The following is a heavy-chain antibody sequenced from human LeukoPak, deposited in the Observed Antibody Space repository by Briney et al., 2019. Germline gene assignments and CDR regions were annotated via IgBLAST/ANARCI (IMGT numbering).Heavy chain of an antibody. D-gene: IGHD4-17*01. Sequence: SQTLSLTCTVSGGYISGGSYYWSWIRQPAGKGLEWIGRIYTSGSTNYNPSLKSRVTISVDTSKNQFSPKLSSVTAADTAVYYCARDQGYGDPGYWGQGTLVTVSS. V-gene: IGHV4-61*02. CDR3: ARDQGYGDPGY. CDR2: IYTSGST. CDR1: GGYISGGSYY. J-gene: IGHJ4*02.